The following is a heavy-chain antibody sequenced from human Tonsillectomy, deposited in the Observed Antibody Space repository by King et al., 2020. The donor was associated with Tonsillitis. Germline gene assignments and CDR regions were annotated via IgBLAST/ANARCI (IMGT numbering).Heavy chain of an antibody. Sequence: KFQGRVTITRDTSASTAYMELSSLRSEDTAVYYCAGVEADGFDIWGQGTMVTVSS. D-gene: IGHD3-3*01. V-gene: IGHV1-3*01. CDR3: AGVEADGFDI. J-gene: IGHJ3*02.